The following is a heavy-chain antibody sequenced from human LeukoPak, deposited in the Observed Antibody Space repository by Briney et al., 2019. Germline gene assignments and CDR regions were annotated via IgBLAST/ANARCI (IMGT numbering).Heavy chain of an antibody. J-gene: IGHJ4*02. Sequence: PSETLSLTCTVSGGSISSYYWSWIRQPPGKGLEWIGYIYYSGSTNYNPSLKSRVTISVDTSKNQFSLKLSSVTAADTAVYYCASPVAVWVFDYWGQGTLVTVSS. V-gene: IGHV4-59*08. D-gene: IGHD3-16*01. CDR1: GGSISSYY. CDR3: ASPVAVWVFDY. CDR2: IYYSGST.